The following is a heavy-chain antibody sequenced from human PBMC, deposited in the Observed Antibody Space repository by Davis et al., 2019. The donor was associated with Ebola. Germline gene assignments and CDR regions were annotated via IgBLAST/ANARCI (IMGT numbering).Heavy chain of an antibody. CDR3: ANYVQRGAFDI. CDR2: INSDGSST. D-gene: IGHD1-1*01. CDR1: GFTFSSYW. Sequence: GESLKISCAASGFTFSSYWMHWVRQAPGKGLVWVSRINSDGSSTSYADSVKGRFTISRDNSKGILYLQMNTLRAEDTALYYCANYVQRGAFDIWGQGTMVIVSS. V-gene: IGHV3-74*01. J-gene: IGHJ3*02.